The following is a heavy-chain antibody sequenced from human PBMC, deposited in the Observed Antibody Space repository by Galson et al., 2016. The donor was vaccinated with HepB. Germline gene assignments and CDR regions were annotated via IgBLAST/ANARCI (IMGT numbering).Heavy chain of an antibody. V-gene: IGHV3-11*04. CDR3: VRGQQYPLLRYYFDY. J-gene: IGHJ4*02. D-gene: IGHD3-22*01. CDR2: SSSSGNNL. CDR1: GFTFTDYY. Sequence: LRLSCAVSGFTFTDYYMTWIRQAPGKGLEWLSYSSSSGNNLKYADSARGRFTISRDNSKNSVFLQMNSLTADDTAVYYCVRGQQYPLLRYYFDYWGRGALVTVSS.